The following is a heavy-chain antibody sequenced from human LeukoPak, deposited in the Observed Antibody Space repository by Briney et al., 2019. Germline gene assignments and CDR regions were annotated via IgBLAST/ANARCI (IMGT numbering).Heavy chain of an antibody. Sequence: GTSLRLSCEASGFTFSHFGMHWVRQAPGKGLEWVAFTTFDEGDRYYADSVRGRFTISRDNSKNTLYLQMNSLRAEDTAVYYCAKDRANAWTSDYWGQGTLVTVSS. CDR2: TTFDEGDR. V-gene: IGHV3-30*18. D-gene: IGHD3/OR15-3a*01. CDR1: GFTFSHFG. J-gene: IGHJ4*02. CDR3: AKDRANAWTSDY.